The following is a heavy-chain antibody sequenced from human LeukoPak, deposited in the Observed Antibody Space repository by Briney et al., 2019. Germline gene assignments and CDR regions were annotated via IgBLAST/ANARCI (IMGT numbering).Heavy chain of an antibody. CDR1: GFTFSRYW. V-gene: IGHV3-74*01. Sequence: GGSLRLSCAASGFTFSRYWMDWVRQAPGKGLVWVSRINSDGSSTSYADSVKGRFTISRDNAKNTLYLQMNSLRAEDTAVYYCARGRLGGEHLNFDYWGQGTLVTVSS. D-gene: IGHD2-21*01. CDR2: INSDGSST. CDR3: ARGRLGGEHLNFDY. J-gene: IGHJ4*02.